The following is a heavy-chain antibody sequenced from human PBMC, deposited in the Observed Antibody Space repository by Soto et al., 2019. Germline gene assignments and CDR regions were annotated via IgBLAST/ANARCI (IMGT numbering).Heavy chain of an antibody. V-gene: IGHV1-46*01. J-gene: IGHJ3*02. CDR1: GYTFTSYY. CDR2: INPSGGST. D-gene: IGHD3-22*01. CDR3: ASFPNYYDSRGDAFDI. Sequence: ASVKVSCKASGYTFTSYYMHWVRQAPGQGLEWMGIINPSGGSTSYAQKFQGRVTMTRDTSTSTVYMELSSLRSEDTAVYYCASFPNYYDSRGDAFDIWGQGTMVTVSS.